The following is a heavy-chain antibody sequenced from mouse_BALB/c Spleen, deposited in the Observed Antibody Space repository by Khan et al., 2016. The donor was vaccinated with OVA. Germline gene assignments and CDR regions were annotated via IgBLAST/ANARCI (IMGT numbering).Heavy chain of an antibody. J-gene: IGHJ4*01. CDR3: ERGVDDYYRNDEGAMEY. V-gene: IGHV9-4*02. D-gene: IGHD2-14*01. CDR2: INTHSGVP. CDR1: GYTFTTAG. Sequence: QIQLVQSGPELKKPGETVRFSCKASGYTFTTAGIQWVQKMPGKGLKWIGWINTHSGVPKYAEDFKGRFAFSLEISVNTAYLQITNLKNEDTATYFCERGVDDYYRNDEGAMEYWGQGTLVTVAS.